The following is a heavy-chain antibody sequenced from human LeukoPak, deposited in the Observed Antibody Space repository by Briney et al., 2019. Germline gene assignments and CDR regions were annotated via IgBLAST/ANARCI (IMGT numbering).Heavy chain of an antibody. Sequence: PGRSLRLSCAASGFTFSSYGMHWVRQAPGKGLEWVAVIWNDGSNKYYADSVKGRFTISRDNSKNTLYLQMNSLRAEDTAVYYCARDRLLDPVCSSTSCYAFDIWGQGTMVTVSS. D-gene: IGHD2-2*01. J-gene: IGHJ3*02. V-gene: IGHV3-33*01. CDR3: ARDRLLDPVCSSTSCYAFDI. CDR1: GFTFSSYG. CDR2: IWNDGSNK.